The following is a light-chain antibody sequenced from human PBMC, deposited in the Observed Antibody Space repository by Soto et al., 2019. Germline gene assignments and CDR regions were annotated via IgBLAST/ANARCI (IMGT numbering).Light chain of an antibody. CDR3: QQYGSSPWT. CDR2: GAS. J-gene: IGKJ1*01. V-gene: IGKV3-20*01. Sequence: EIVLTQSPGTLSLSPGERATLSCRASQSVSSSYLAWYQQKPGQAPRPLIYGASSRAIGIPDRFSGSGSGKDFTLIISRLEPEDFAVYYCQQYGSSPWTFGQGTKVEIK. CDR1: QSVSSSY.